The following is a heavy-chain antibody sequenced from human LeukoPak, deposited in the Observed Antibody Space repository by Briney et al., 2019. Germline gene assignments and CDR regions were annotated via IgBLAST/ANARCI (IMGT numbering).Heavy chain of an antibody. J-gene: IGHJ4*02. V-gene: IGHV4-30-2*01. D-gene: IGHD5-18*01. Sequence: PSETLSLTCAVSGGSISSGGYSWSWIRQPPGKGLEWIGYIYHSGSTYYNPSLKSRVTISVDRSKNQFSLKLSSVTAADTAAYYCARDPSNSYADVCFDYWGQGTLVTVSS. CDR1: GGSISSGGYS. CDR3: ARDPSNSYADVCFDY. CDR2: IYHSGST.